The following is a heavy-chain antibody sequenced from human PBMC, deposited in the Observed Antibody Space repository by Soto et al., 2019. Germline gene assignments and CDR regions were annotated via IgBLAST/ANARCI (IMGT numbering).Heavy chain of an antibody. CDR1: GFTFTRYS. CDR2: ISSTTNYI. D-gene: IGHD2-2*02. V-gene: IGHV3-21*01. Sequence: GGSLRLSCAASGFTFTRYSMNWVRQAPGKGLEWVSSISSTTNYIYYADSVKGRFTISRDNAKNSVSLQMNSLRAEDTAVYYCAREYTAWPLAYGLDVWGQGTTVTVSS. J-gene: IGHJ6*02. CDR3: AREYTAWPLAYGLDV.